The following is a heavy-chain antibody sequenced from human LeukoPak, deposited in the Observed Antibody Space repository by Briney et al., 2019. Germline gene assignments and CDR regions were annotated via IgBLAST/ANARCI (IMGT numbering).Heavy chain of an antibody. J-gene: IGHJ4*02. CDR1: GGTFSSYT. Sequence: ASVKVSCKASGGTFSSYTISWVRQAPGQGLEWMGRIIPILGIANYAQKFQGRVTITADKSTSTAYMELSSPRSEDTAVYYCARDVEVAGLRGFDYWGQGTLVTVSS. CDR2: IIPILGIA. D-gene: IGHD6-19*01. V-gene: IGHV1-69*04. CDR3: ARDVEVAGLRGFDY.